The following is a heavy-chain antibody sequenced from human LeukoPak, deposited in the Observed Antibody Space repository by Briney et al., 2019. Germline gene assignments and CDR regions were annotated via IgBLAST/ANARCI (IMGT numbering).Heavy chain of an antibody. CDR2: ISYDGSNK. V-gene: IGHV3-30*18. CDR1: GFTFSSYG. Sequence: GGSLRLSCAASGFTFSSYGMHWVRQAPGKGLEWVAVISYDGSNKYYADSVKGRFTISRDNSKNTLYLQMNSLRAKDTAVYYCAKDWSGCSGGSCYFGYFDYWGQGTLVTVSS. D-gene: IGHD2-15*01. J-gene: IGHJ4*02. CDR3: AKDWSGCSGGSCYFGYFDY.